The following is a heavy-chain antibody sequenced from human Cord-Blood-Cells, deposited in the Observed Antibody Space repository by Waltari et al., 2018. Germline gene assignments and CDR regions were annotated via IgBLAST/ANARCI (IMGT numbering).Heavy chain of an antibody. Sequence: EVQLVESGGGLVQPGRSLRLSCAASGFTFDDYAMHWVRQAPGKGLEWVSGICWNSGSVGYADSVKGRFTISRDNAKNSLYLQMNSLRAEDTALYYCAKEAYSGYGLDYWGQGTLVTVSS. CDR3: AKEAYSGYGLDY. V-gene: IGHV3-9*01. J-gene: IGHJ4*02. D-gene: IGHD5-12*01. CDR1: GFTFDDYA. CDR2: ICWNSGSV.